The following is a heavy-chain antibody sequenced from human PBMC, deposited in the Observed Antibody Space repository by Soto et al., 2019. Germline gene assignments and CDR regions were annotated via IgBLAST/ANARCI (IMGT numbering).Heavy chain of an antibody. CDR2: ITGSGGST. Sequence: EVQLLESGGGLVQPGGSLRLSCVASGFTFSTHAMNWVRQAPGKGLEWVSVITGSGGSTYYADSVKGRFTISRDNSKNTLYVQMNSLRAEDTAVYYGAKAISGYNAPLDYWGQGTGVTVSS. J-gene: IGHJ4*02. CDR3: AKAISGYNAPLDY. D-gene: IGHD5-12*01. V-gene: IGHV3-23*01. CDR1: GFTFSTHA.